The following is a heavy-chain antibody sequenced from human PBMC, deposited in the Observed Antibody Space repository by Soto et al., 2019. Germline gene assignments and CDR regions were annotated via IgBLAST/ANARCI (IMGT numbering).Heavy chain of an antibody. CDR1: GYTFTSYG. CDR2: ISAYNGNT. J-gene: IGHJ6*03. V-gene: IGHV1-18*01. CDR3: ARVVPAAIWGYYYYYMDV. D-gene: IGHD2-2*01. Sequence: QVQLVQSGAEVKKPGASVKVSCKASGYTFTSYGISWVRQAPGQGLEWMGWISAYNGNTNYAQKLQGRVTITTYTSTSTAYMELRSLRSDDTAVYYCARVVPAAIWGYYYYYMDVWGKGTTVTVSS.